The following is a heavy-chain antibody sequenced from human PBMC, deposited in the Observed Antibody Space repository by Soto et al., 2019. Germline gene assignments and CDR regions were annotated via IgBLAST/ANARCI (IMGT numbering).Heavy chain of an antibody. CDR2: IVPIVDTS. J-gene: IGHJ4*02. D-gene: IGHD5-12*01. V-gene: IGHV1-69*12. Sequence: QVQLVQSGAEVRQPASSVKVSCKTSGGTFSSYAISWVRQAPGPGLEWMGGIVPIVDTSTYAQKFQGRVTITADESTSTAYKELSILRSEDTETYYRVSVLAIPGYPGYWGQGTLVTVPS. CDR3: VSVLAIPGYPGY. CDR1: GGTFSSYA.